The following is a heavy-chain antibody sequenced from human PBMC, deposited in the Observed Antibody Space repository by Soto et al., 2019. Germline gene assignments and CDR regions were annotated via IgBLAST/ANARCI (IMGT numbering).Heavy chain of an antibody. CDR2: ISAGDGNT. CDR3: SKGSYGSGNYYMRAKGNWFDP. J-gene: IGHJ5*02. V-gene: IGHV3-23*01. Sequence: LRLSCAASGFTLSNYVMGWVRQAPGKGLEWVSSISAGDGNTYYADSVKGRFTISRDNSENTLYLQMRSLRADDTAVYYCSKGSYGSGNYYMRAKGNWFDPWGQGTLVTVSS. CDR1: GFTLSNYV. D-gene: IGHD3-10*01.